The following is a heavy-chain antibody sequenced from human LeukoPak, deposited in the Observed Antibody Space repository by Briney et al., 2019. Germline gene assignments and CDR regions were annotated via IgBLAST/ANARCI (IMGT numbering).Heavy chain of an antibody. CDR2: ISSSSSSI. V-gene: IGHV3-21*01. CDR1: GFTFSSNS. CDR3: ARGGTGNYYYDMDV. J-gene: IGHJ6*02. Sequence: GGSLRLSCAASGFTFSSNSMSWVRQAPGKGLEWVSFISSSSSSIYYADSVKGRFTISRDNAKKSLYLQMNSLRAEDTAVYYCARGGTGNYYYDMDVWGQGTTVTVSS.